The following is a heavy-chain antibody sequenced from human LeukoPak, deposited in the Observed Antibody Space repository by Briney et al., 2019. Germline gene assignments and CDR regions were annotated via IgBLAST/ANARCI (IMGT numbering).Heavy chain of an antibody. CDR1: GYNFVNFG. V-gene: IGHV1-18*01. CDR2: ISTSSVNT. CDR3: TRDFDNPENACPSTSCIDV. Sequence: ASVKVSCKASGYNFVNFGISWVRQAPGQGLEWMGWISTSSVNTNYAQKFQGRLTMTTDTSTSTAYMELRSLRSDDTAVYYCTRDFDNPENACPSTSCIDVWGQGTTVTVSS. D-gene: IGHD2-2*01. J-gene: IGHJ6*02.